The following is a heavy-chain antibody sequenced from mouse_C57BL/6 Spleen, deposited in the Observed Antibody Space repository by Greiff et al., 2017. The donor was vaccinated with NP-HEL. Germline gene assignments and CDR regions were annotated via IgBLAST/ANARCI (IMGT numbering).Heavy chain of an antibody. CDR2: IDPSDSYT. J-gene: IGHJ3*01. Sequence: QVQLQQPGAELVMPGTSVKLSCKASGYTFTSYWMHWVKQRPGQGLEWIGEIDPSDSYTNYNQKFKGKSTLTVDKSSSTAYMQLSSLTSEDSAVFYCAGSDDYDDAGFAYWGQGTLVTVSA. V-gene: IGHV1-69*01. CDR1: GYTFTSYW. CDR3: AGSDDYDDAGFAY. D-gene: IGHD2-4*01.